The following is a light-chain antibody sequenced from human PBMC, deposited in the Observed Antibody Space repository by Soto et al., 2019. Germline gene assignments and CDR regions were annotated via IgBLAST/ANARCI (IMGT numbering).Light chain of an antibody. V-gene: IGKV3-15*01. CDR3: QQYNYWWT. J-gene: IGKJ1*01. CDR1: QSVSSD. CDR2: GAS. Sequence: EIVMTQSPATLSVSPGERATLSCRASQSVSSDLAWYQQKPGQAPRLLIYGASTRGTAIPTRFSGSGSGTEFTLTISSLQSEDFAVYYCQQYNYWWTFGQGTKVEIK.